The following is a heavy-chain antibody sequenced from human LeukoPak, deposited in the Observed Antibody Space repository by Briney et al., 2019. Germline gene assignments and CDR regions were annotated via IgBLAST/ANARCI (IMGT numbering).Heavy chain of an antibody. J-gene: IGHJ6*03. CDR3: AKDGARFVAAAEGYYMDV. CDR2: ISWNSGSI. V-gene: IGHV3-9*03. Sequence: GRSLRLSCAASGFTFDDYAMHWVRQAPGKGLEWVSGISWNSGSIGYADSVKGRFTISRDNAKNSLYLQMNSLRAEDMALYYCAKDGARFVAAAEGYYMDVWGKGTTVTVSS. D-gene: IGHD6-13*01. CDR1: GFTFDDYA.